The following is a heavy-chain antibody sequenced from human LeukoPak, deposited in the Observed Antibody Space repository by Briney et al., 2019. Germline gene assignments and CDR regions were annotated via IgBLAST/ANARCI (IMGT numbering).Heavy chain of an antibody. D-gene: IGHD6-19*01. J-gene: IGHJ4*02. CDR1: GYTFTGYY. V-gene: IGHV1-2*02. CDR3: ARDAAGGWLSYYFDY. Sequence: ASVKVSCKASGYTFTGYYMHWVRQAPGQGLEWMGWINPNSGGTNYAQEFQGRVTMTRDTSISTAYMELSRLRSDDTAVYYCARDAAGGWLSYYFDYWGQGTLVTVSS. CDR2: INPNSGGT.